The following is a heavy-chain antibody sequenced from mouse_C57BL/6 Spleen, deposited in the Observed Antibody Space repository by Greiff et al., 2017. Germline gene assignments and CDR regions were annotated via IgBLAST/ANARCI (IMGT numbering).Heavy chain of an antibody. CDR3: ASCLYYYGSSYFDY. CDR2: IDPSGSYT. J-gene: IGHJ2*01. V-gene: IGHV1-50*01. Sequence: QVQLQQPGAELVKPGASVKLSCKASGYTFTSYWMQWVKQRPGQGLEWIGEIDPSGSYTNYNQKFKGKATLTVDTSSSTAYMQLSSLTSEDSAVYYCASCLYYYGSSYFDYWGQGTTLTVSS. D-gene: IGHD1-1*01. CDR1: GYTFTSYW.